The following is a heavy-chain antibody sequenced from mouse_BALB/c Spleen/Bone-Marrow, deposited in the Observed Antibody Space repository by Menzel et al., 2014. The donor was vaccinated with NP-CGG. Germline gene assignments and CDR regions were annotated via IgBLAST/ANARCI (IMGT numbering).Heavy chain of an antibody. Sequence: EVQLQESGPELVKPGASVKISCKTSGYTFIEYTMHWVKQSHGKSLEWIGGINPNNGGTSYNQKFKDKATLTVDKSSSTAYMELRSLTSEDSAVYYCAREAYYYGSSPGWFAYWGQGTLVTVSA. J-gene: IGHJ3*01. CDR3: AREAYYYGSSPGWFAY. V-gene: IGHV1-18*01. CDR2: INPNNGGT. CDR1: GYTFIEYT. D-gene: IGHD1-1*01.